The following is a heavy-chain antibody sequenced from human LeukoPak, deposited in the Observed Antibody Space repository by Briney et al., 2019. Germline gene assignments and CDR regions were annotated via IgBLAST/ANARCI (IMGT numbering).Heavy chain of an antibody. CDR2: IYTSGST. V-gene: IGHV4-4*07. CDR1: GGSISSYY. CDR3: AREDPYSSSWYSRYFDL. Sequence: SETLSLTCTVSGGSISSYYWSWIRQPAGKGLEWIGRIYTSGSTNYNPSLKSRVTMSVDTSKNQFSLKLSSVTAADTVVYYCAREDPYSSSWYSRYFDLWGRGTLVTVSS. D-gene: IGHD6-13*01. J-gene: IGHJ2*01.